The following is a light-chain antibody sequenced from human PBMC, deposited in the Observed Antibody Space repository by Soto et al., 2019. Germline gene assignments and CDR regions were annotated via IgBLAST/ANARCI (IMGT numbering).Light chain of an antibody. CDR3: QQYNNWWT. CDR2: RAS. CDR1: QSLSGN. V-gene: IGKV3D-15*01. J-gene: IGKJ1*01. Sequence: EIVLTQSPDTLSLSPGERATLSCRASQSLSGNYLAWYQQKPGQAPRVLIDRASIRATGISARFSGSGSGKEFPLTISRLPSEDFGVYYCQQYNNWWTFGQGTKVDIK.